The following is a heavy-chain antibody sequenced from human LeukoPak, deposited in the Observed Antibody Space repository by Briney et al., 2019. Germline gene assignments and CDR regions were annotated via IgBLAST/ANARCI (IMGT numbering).Heavy chain of an antibody. Sequence: GASVKVSCKASGYTFTSYYVHWVRQAPGQGLEWMGIINPSGGSTSYAQKFQGRVTMTRDTSTSTVYIELSSLRSEDTAVYYCARDRKSFIAAAATDWFDPWGQGTLVTVSS. J-gene: IGHJ5*02. CDR1: GYTFTSYY. V-gene: IGHV1-46*01. CDR3: ARDRKSFIAAAATDWFDP. D-gene: IGHD6-13*01. CDR2: INPSGGST.